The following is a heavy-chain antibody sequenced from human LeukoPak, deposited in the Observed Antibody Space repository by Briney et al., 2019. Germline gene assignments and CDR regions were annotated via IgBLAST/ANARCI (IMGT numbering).Heavy chain of an antibody. D-gene: IGHD3-10*01. CDR3: ARHVGFITMVRGVINNNWFDP. CDR2: IYYSGST. V-gene: IGHV4-39*01. Sequence: SETLSLTCTVSGGSINDITYYWGWIRQPPGKGLEWIGSIYYSGSTYYNPSLKSRVTISVDTSKKQFSLKLSSVTAADTAVYYCARHVGFITMVRGVINNNWFDPWGQGTLVTVSS. CDR1: GGSINDITYY. J-gene: IGHJ5*02.